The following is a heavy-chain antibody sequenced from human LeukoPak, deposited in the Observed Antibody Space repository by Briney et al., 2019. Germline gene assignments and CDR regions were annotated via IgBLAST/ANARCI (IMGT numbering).Heavy chain of an antibody. CDR2: IPYDGSNK. D-gene: IGHD3-9*01. CDR1: GFTFSTYA. CDR3: AKGYYFDILSGYSSLDS. V-gene: IGHV3-30*04. J-gene: IGHJ4*02. Sequence: PGGSLRLSCAASGFTFSTYAMHWVRQAPGKGLEWVAVIPYDGSNKYYADSVKGRFTISRENSKNRLYLQMNSLRAEDTAVYYCAKGYYFDILSGYSSLDSWGQGTLVTVSS.